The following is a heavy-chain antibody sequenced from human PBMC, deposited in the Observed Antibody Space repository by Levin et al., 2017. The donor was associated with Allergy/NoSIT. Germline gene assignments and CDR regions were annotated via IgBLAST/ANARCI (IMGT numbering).Heavy chain of an antibody. Sequence: GGSLRLSCAASGFTFSSYSMNWVRQAPGKGLEWVSYISSSSSTIYYADSVKGRFTISRDNAKNSLYLQMNSLRDEDTAVYYCAREGPGSRKTPPYYFDYWGQGTLVTVSS. CDR3: AREGPGSRKTPPYYFDY. D-gene: IGHD4-23*01. V-gene: IGHV3-48*02. J-gene: IGHJ4*02. CDR2: ISSSSSTI. CDR1: GFTFSSYS.